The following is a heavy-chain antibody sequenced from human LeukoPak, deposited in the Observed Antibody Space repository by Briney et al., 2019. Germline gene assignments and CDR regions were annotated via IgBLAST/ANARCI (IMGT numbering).Heavy chain of an antibody. V-gene: IGHV4-59*01. J-gene: IGHJ3*02. Sequence: PSETLSLTCTVSGGSISSYYWSWIRQPPGKGLEWIGYIYYSGSTNYNPSLESRVTISVDTSKNQFSLKLSSVTAADTAVYYCARTKRDAFDIWGQGTMVTVSS. CDR2: IYYSGST. CDR1: GGSISSYY. D-gene: IGHD2-8*01. CDR3: ARTKRDAFDI.